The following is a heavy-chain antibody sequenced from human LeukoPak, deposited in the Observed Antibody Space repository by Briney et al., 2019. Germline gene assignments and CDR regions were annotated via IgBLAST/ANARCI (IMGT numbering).Heavy chain of an antibody. CDR2: INPSGGST. CDR1: GYTFNNHY. J-gene: IGHJ6*02. Sequence: ASVKVSCKASGYTFNNHYMYWVRQAPGQGLEWMGIINPSGGSTSYAQKFQGRVTMTRDTSTSTVYMELSSLRSEDTAVYYCARDGGHRYYDFWSGSLSYYYGMDVWGQGTTVTVSS. D-gene: IGHD3-3*01. CDR3: ARDGGHRYYDFWSGSLSYYYGMDV. V-gene: IGHV1-46*02.